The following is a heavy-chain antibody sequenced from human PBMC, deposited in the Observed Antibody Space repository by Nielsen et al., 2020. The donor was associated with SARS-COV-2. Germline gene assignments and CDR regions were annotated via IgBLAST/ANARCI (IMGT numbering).Heavy chain of an antibody. Sequence: LKISCAASGFTFSSYSMNWVRQAPGKGLEWVSYISSSSSTIYYADSVKGRFTISRDNAKNSLYLQMNSLRAEDTAVYYCASPNCSSTSCYDYYYYGMDVWGQGTTVTVSS. J-gene: IGHJ6*02. CDR2: ISSSSSTI. CDR3: ASPNCSSTSCYDYYYYGMDV. V-gene: IGHV3-48*01. CDR1: GFTFSSYS. D-gene: IGHD2-2*01.